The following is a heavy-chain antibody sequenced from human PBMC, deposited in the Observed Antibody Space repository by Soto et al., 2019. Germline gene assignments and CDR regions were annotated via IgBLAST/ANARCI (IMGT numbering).Heavy chain of an antibody. D-gene: IGHD2-15*01. CDR3: ARGIATGQLDP. CDR1: GYTLTRYT. Sequence: ASVMVSCKASGYTLTRYTMNWVRQAPGQRLEWMGWINPDNGNTKSSQKFQDRVIITRDTSASTAYMDLSSLRSVDTAVYYCARGIATGQLDPWGQGTLVTVSS. V-gene: IGHV1-3*01. J-gene: IGHJ5*02. CDR2: INPDNGNT.